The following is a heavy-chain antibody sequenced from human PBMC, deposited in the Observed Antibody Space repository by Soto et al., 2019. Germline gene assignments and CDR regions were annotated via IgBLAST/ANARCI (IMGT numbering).Heavy chain of an antibody. CDR3: ARDNKAAAAPAGHWLDP. Sequence: SVKVSCKASGGTFSSYTISWVRQAPGQGLEWMGRIIPILGIANYAQKFQGRVTITADKSTSTAYMELSSLRSEDTAVYYCARDNKAAAAPAGHWLDPRGKGTRFPVS. V-gene: IGHV1-69*04. CDR2: IIPILGIA. J-gene: IGHJ5*02. CDR1: GGTFSSYT. D-gene: IGHD6-25*01.